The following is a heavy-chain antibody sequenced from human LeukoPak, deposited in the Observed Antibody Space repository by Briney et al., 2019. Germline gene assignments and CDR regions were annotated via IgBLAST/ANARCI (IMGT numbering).Heavy chain of an antibody. V-gene: IGHV3-74*03. CDR2: INGDGSNT. Sequence: GGSLRLSRAASGFTFSSYWIHWVRQAPGKGLVWVSRINGDGSNTEYADSVKGRFTISRDNAKNTLYLQMNSLRADDTALYYCARDFDAPSNYWGQGTLVTVSS. J-gene: IGHJ4*02. CDR3: ARDFDAPSNY. CDR1: GFTFSSYW. D-gene: IGHD3-9*01.